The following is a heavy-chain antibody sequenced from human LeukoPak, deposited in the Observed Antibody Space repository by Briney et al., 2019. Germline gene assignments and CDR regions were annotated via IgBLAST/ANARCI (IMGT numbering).Heavy chain of an antibody. CDR2: IIPIFGTA. V-gene: IGHV1-69*13. Sequence: SVKVSCKASGGTFSSCAISWVRQAPGQGLEWMGGIIPIFGTANYAQKFQGRVTITADESTSTAYMELSSLRSEDTAVYYCARDQGYCSSTSCYDFDYWGQGTLVTVSS. CDR1: GGTFSSCA. D-gene: IGHD2-2*01. CDR3: ARDQGYCSSTSCYDFDY. J-gene: IGHJ4*02.